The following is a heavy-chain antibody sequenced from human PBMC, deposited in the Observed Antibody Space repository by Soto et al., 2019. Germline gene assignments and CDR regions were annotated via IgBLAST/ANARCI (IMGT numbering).Heavy chain of an antibody. CDR1: GGTFSSSA. CDR2: IIPIFGPA. V-gene: IGHV1-69*13. D-gene: IGHD2-15*01. J-gene: IGHJ6*02. Sequence: SVKVSCKASGGTFSSSAICWVRQAPGQGLEWMGGIIPIFGPANYAQKFQGRVTLTADESTSTAYMELSSLRSEDTAVYYCATTYCSGGNCYNYYYGMDVWGQGTPVPSP. CDR3: ATTYCSGGNCYNYYYGMDV.